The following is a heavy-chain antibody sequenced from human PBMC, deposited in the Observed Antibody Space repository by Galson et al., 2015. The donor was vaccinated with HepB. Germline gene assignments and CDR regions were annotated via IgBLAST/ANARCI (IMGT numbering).Heavy chain of an antibody. J-gene: IGHJ4*02. V-gene: IGHV6-1*01. Sequence: CAISGDSVSSNSAAWNWVRQSPSRGLEWLGRTYYRSKWFNDYAVSVKSRITVNPDTPRNQFSLQLNSVTPEDTAVYYCARGPLGGSFLLDFWGQGILVTVSS. CDR1: GDSVSSNSAA. CDR3: ARGPLGGSFLLDF. CDR2: TYYRSKWFN. D-gene: IGHD1-26*01.